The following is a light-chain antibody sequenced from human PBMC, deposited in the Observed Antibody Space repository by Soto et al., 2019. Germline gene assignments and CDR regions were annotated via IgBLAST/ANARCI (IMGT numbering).Light chain of an antibody. CDR1: QGIRND. CDR2: AAS. Sequence: IQFNQSPSFLSASVRNRGTITFRASQGIRNDLGWYQQKPGKAPKLLIYAASSLQSGVPSTFSGSGSGTDFTLTISSLQPEDFATYYCLQAYNYPLTFGGGTKVDI. J-gene: IGKJ4*01. V-gene: IGKV1-6*01. CDR3: LQAYNYPLT.